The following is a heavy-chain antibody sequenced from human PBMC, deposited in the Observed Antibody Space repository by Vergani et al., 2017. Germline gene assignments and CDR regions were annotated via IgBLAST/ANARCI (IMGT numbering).Heavy chain of an antibody. V-gene: IGHV1-46*02. Sequence: VQLVQSGAEVRKPGASVTVSCTASGYIFKNYYIHWLRQAPGQAFEWMGILNPTTGHTTSAQKFMGRVDLTRDPSTDTSTRTVQMTLSSLRSEDTAVYYCARSIGYCAGATCRAYYFDHLGQRTRVTVSS. CDR1: GYIFKNYY. CDR3: ARSIGYCAGATCRAYYFDH. J-gene: IGHJ5*02. D-gene: IGHD2-21*01. CDR2: LNPTTGHT.